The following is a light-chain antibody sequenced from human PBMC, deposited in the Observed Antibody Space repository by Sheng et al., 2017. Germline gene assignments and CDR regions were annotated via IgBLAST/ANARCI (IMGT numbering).Light chain of an antibody. J-gene: IGKJ4*01. V-gene: IGKV1-39*01. Sequence: DIQMSQFPSSLSASVGDRVTITCRASQNINRYLNWYQQKPGKAPKLLIYSASTLHSGVPSRFSGSGSETDYTLTISGLQPEDVATYYCQQSYSSPPLTFGGGTKVEIK. CDR2: SAS. CDR3: QQSYSSPPLT. CDR1: QNINRY.